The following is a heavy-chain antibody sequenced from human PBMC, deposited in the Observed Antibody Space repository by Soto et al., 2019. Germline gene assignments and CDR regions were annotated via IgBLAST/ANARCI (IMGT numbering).Heavy chain of an antibody. CDR2: TYYRSKWIH. CDR3: AGVVWFRGMDV. D-gene: IGHD3-16*01. V-gene: IGHV6-1*01. J-gene: IGHJ6*02. CDR1: GDIVSSSSAA. Sequence: PSETLSLTCDISGDIVSSSSAAWNWIRQSPSRGLEWLGRTYYRSKWIHEYTVSMESRITINPDTSKNKFSLHIYSVTPEDTAVYYCAGVVWFRGMDVWGHGTPVTVSS.